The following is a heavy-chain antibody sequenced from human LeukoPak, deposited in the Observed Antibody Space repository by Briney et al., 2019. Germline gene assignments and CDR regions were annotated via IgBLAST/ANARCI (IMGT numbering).Heavy chain of an antibody. CDR1: GYTFTGYY. V-gene: IGHV1-2*02. CDR2: INPNSGGT. Sequence: GASVKVSCKASGYTFTGYYMHWVRQAPAKGLEWMGWINPNSGGTNYAQKFQGRVTMTRDTSISTAYMELSRLRSDDTAVYYCAREVWLSGYLFDYWGQGTLVTVSS. CDR3: AREVWLSGYLFDY. D-gene: IGHD3-3*01. J-gene: IGHJ4*02.